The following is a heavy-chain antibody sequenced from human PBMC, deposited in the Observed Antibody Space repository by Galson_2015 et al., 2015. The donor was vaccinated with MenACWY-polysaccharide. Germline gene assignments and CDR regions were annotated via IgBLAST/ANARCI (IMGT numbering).Heavy chain of an antibody. D-gene: IGHD2-2*01. CDR1: GFTFNSFD. V-gene: IGHV3-30*02. Sequence: SLRLSCAASGFTFNSFDMHWVRQVPGKGLEWVAFIRYDGSDKYYVDSVKGRFTISRDNSRNTLYLQMNSLRAEDTAVYFCVKGGYCSTRTCYNICWFDPWGQGTLVTVS. CDR2: IRYDGSDK. CDR3: VKGGYCSTRTCYNICWFDP. J-gene: IGHJ5*02.